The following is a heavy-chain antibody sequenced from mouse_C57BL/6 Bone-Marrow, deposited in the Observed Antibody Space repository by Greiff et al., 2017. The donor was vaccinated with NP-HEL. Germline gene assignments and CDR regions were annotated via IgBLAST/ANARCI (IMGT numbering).Heavy chain of an antibody. CDR1: GFSLTSYG. CDR2: IWRGGST. Sequence: VQRVESGPGLVQPSQSLSITCTVSGFSLTSYGVHWVRQSPGKGLEWLGVIWRGGSTDYNAAFMSRLSITKDNSKSQVFFKMNSLQADDTAIYYCAKGDLSTVVAPWYFDVWGTGTTVTVSS. CDR3: AKGDLSTVVAPWYFDV. J-gene: IGHJ1*03. D-gene: IGHD1-1*01. V-gene: IGHV2-5*01.